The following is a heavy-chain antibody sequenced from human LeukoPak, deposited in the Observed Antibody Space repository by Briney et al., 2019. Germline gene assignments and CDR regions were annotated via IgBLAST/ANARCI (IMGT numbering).Heavy chain of an antibody. J-gene: IGHJ2*01. CDR2: INHSGST. Sequence: SGTLSLTCAVYGGSFSGYYWSWIRQPPGKGLEWVGEINHSGSTNYNPSLKSRVTISVDTSKNQFSLRLSSVTAADTAVYYCARNLYSSVPYWYFDLWGRGTPVTVSS. D-gene: IGHD6-19*01. CDR3: ARNLYSSVPYWYFDL. CDR1: GGSFSGYY. V-gene: IGHV4-34*01.